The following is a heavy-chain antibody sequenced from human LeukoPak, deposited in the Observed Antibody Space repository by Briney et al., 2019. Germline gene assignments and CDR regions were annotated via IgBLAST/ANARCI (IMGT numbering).Heavy chain of an antibody. CDR2: INPSGGST. CDR1: GYTFTSYY. V-gene: IGHV1-46*01. D-gene: IGHD3-10*01. CDR3: ARDQGPGFGELFRYYYYYMDV. Sequence: GASVKVSCKASGYTFTSYYMHWVRHAPGQGLEWMGIINPSGGSTSYAQKFQGRVTMTRDMSTSTVYMELSSLRSEDTAVYYCARDQGPGFGELFRYYYYYMDVWGKGTTVTVSS. J-gene: IGHJ6*03.